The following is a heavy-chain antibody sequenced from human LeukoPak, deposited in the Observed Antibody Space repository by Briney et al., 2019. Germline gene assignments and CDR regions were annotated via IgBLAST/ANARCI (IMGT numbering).Heavy chain of an antibody. J-gene: IGHJ3*02. CDR3: ARSRSGYSYDHAAFEI. D-gene: IGHD5-18*01. CDR2: IDYRGST. CDR1: GDSISTYY. Sequence: SETLPLTCTVSGDSISTYYWSWIRQPPGKGLEWIAYIDYRGSTTYNPSLRSRVTISVDTSRNQFSLKLYSVTAADTAVYYCARSRSGYSYDHAAFEIWGQGTMVTVSS. V-gene: IGHV4-59*01.